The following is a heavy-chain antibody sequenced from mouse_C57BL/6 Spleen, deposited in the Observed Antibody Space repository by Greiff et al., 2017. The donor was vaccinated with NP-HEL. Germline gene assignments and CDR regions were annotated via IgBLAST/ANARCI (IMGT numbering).Heavy chain of an antibody. V-gene: IGHV1-26*01. J-gene: IGHJ4*01. D-gene: IGHD2-1*01. Sequence: VQLQQSGPELVKPGASVKISCKASGYTFTDYYMNWVKQSHGKSLEWIGDINPNNGGTSYNQKFKGKATLTVDKSSSTAYMELRSLTSEDSAVYYCAKGFYYGNYPYAMDYWGQGTSVTVSS. CDR2: INPNNGGT. CDR1: GYTFTDYY. CDR3: AKGFYYGNYPYAMDY.